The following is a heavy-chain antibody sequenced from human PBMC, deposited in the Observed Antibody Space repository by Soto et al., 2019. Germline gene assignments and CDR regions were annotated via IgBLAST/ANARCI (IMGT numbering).Heavy chain of an antibody. CDR2: ISAYNGNT. Sequence: ASVKVSCKASGYTFTSYGISWVRQAPGQGLEWMGWISAYNGNTNYAQKLQGRVTMTTDTSTSTAYMELRSLRSDDTAVYYCARDSVTDYYGSGSWLFDPWGQGTLVTVSS. V-gene: IGHV1-18*01. J-gene: IGHJ5*02. D-gene: IGHD3-10*01. CDR1: GYTFTSYG. CDR3: ARDSVTDYYGSGSWLFDP.